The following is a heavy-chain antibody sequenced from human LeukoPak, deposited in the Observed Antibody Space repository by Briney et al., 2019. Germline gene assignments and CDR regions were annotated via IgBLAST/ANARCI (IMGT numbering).Heavy chain of an antibody. J-gene: IGHJ4*02. CDR1: GFTFSSYW. D-gene: IGHD3-22*01. CDR2: IKQDGSEK. CDR3: ARVEDDSSGYYFDY. Sequence: GGSLRLSCAASGFTFSSYWMSWVRQAPGKGLQWVANIKQDGSEKYYVDSVKGRFTISRDNAKNSLYLQMNSLRAEDTAVYYCARVEDDSSGYYFDYWGQGTLVTVSS. V-gene: IGHV3-7*01.